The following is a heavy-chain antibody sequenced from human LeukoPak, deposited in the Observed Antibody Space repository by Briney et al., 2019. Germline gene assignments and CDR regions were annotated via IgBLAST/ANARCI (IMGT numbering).Heavy chain of an antibody. CDR2: ISDGGKTK. CDR1: GFTFRSSE. V-gene: IGHV3-48*03. Sequence: GGSLRLSCAASGFTFRSSEMNWVRQAPGKGLEWVSYISDGGKTKYYADSVKGRFTISRDNAKNSLYLQMNSLRAEDTAVYYCARDYSGWSLDPWGQGTLVTVSS. D-gene: IGHD5-12*01. CDR3: ARDYSGWSLDP. J-gene: IGHJ5*02.